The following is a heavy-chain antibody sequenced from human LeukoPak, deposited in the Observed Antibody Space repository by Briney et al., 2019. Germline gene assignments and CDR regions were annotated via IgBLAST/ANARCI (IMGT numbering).Heavy chain of an antibody. J-gene: IGHJ4*02. V-gene: IGHV5-51*01. D-gene: IGHD6-6*01. CDR2: IYPGDYDT. CDR1: GSTFTSYW. CDR3: AISSSTRLIDY. Sequence: GGSLEISGQGSGSTFTSYWIGWGRQLPGKGLEWMGIIYPGDYDTRYSPSFQGQVPTSADKSISTAYLQWSSLKASDTAMYYCAISSSTRLIDYWGQGTLVTVSS.